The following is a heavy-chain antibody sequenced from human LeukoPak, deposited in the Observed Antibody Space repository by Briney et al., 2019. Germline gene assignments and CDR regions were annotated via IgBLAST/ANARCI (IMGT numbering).Heavy chain of an antibody. D-gene: IGHD3-9*01. CDR2: IKQDGSEK. Sequence: GGSLRLSCAASGFTFSDYYMSWVRQAPGKGLEWVANIKQDGSEKYYVDSVKGRFTISRDNAKNSLYLQMNSLRAEDAAVYYCARIPPQRSILTGYYFDYWGQGTLVTVSS. CDR1: GFTFSDYY. V-gene: IGHV3-7*01. J-gene: IGHJ4*02. CDR3: ARIPPQRSILTGYYFDY.